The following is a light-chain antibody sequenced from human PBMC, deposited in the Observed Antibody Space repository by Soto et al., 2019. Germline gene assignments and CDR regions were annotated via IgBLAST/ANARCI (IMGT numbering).Light chain of an antibody. V-gene: IGKV1-33*01. J-gene: IGKJ5*01. CDR2: YAS. CDR1: QDISNY. Sequence: DIQMTQSPSSLSASVGDRVTITCQASQDISNYLNWYQQKLGKAPQLLIYYASTLETGVPSRFSGSGSGTDFTFTSSSLQHEDIATYYCQQYSHLITFGQGTRLEIK. CDR3: QQYSHLIT.